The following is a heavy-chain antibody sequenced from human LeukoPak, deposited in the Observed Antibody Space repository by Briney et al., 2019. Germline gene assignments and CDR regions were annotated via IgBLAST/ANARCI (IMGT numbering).Heavy chain of an antibody. J-gene: IGHJ4*02. V-gene: IGHV4-59*08. D-gene: IGHD3-22*01. CDR3: ARQSGNYFIDYFDY. Sequence: SETLSLTCTVSGSSIGDDYWSWIRQPPGKAPEWVGYVHSSGSTNYNPSLKSRVTITVDTSKNQFSLRLTSVTAADTAVYFCARQSGNYFIDYFDYWGQGTLVTVSS. CDR1: GSSIGDDY. CDR2: VHSSGST.